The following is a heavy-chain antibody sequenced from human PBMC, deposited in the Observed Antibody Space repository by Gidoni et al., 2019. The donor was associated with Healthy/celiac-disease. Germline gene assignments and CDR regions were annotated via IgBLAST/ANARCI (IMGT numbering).Heavy chain of an antibody. Sequence: EVQLVESVGGLVQPGRSLRLSCTASGFTFGDYAMSWVRQAPGKGLEWVGFIRSKAYGGTTEYAASVKGRFTISRDDSKSIAYLQMNSLKTEDTAVYYCTRDPKAGMARYYGMDVWGQGTTVTVSS. V-gene: IGHV3-49*04. CDR1: GFTFGDYA. D-gene: IGHD6-13*01. CDR3: TRDPKAGMARYYGMDV. CDR2: IRSKAYGGTT. J-gene: IGHJ6*02.